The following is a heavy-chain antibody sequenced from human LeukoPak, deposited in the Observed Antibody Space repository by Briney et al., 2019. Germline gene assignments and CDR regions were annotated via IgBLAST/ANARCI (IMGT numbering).Heavy chain of an antibody. CDR1: GGSVSSGSYY. D-gene: IGHD1-26*01. Sequence: SETLSLTCTVSGGSVSSGSYYWSWIRQPPGKGLVWIGYIYYGGSTNYNPSLKSRVTISVDTSKNQFSLKLSSVTAADTAVYYCARDNGSGSHFDYWGQGTLVTVSS. V-gene: IGHV4-61*01. J-gene: IGHJ4*02. CDR2: IYYGGST. CDR3: ARDNGSGSHFDY.